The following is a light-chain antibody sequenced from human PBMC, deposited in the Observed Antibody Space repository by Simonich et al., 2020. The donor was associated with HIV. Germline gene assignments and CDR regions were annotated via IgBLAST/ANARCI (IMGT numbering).Light chain of an antibody. Sequence: DIVMTQSPDSLAVSLGERATINCKSSQGVFYSSNNKNYLSWYQQKPGQPPKLLIYWASTRESGVPDRFSGSGSGTDFTLTISSLQAEDVAVYYCQQYYSTPRTFGQGTKVEIK. CDR3: QQYYSTPRT. J-gene: IGKJ1*01. CDR1: QGVFYSSNNKNY. CDR2: WAS. V-gene: IGKV4-1*01.